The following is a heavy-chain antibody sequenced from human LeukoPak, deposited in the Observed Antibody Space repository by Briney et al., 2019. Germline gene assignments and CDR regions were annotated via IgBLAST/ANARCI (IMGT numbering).Heavy chain of an antibody. D-gene: IGHD3-10*01. V-gene: IGHV3-53*01. CDR1: GFTVSSNY. J-gene: IGHJ4*02. CDR3: ARDFTYGSGSFDY. CDR2: IYSGGST. Sequence: GGSLRLSCAASGFTVSSNYMSWVRQAPGKGLEWVSVIYSGGSTYYADSVKGRFTISRDNSKNTLYLQMNSLRAEDTAVYYCARDFTYGSGSFDYWGQETLVTVPS.